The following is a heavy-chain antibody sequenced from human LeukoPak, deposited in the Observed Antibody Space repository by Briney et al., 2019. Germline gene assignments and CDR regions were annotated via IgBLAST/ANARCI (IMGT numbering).Heavy chain of an antibody. CDR1: GFPFSDYY. CDR2: IRYTAADI. J-gene: IGHJ3*02. D-gene: IGHD1-1*01. Sequence: SGGSLRLSCAASGFPFSDYYMSWIHQAPGKGLEWISYIRYTAADIYYADPVKGRFTISRDNAKKSLYLQMNLLRADDTAVYYCARDDMLERPSFDIWGQGTMVTVSS. V-gene: IGHV3-11*01. CDR3: ARDDMLERPSFDI.